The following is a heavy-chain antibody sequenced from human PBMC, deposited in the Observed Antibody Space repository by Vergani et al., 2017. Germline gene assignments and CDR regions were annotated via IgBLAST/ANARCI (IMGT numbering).Heavy chain of an antibody. J-gene: IGHJ5*02. CDR2: ISWISNSI. CDR1: GFTSAGYA. CDR3: AKDLITSSGGGWFDP. D-gene: IGHD6-6*01. V-gene: IGHV3-9*02. Sequence: EVQLEESGGGLVLPGRSLRLSCVASGFTSAGYAMHWVRQAPGKGLEWVSGISWISNSIGYADSVKGRFTISRDNAKNSLYLQMNSLRAEDTALYYCAKDLITSSGGGWFDPGGQGTLVTVSS.